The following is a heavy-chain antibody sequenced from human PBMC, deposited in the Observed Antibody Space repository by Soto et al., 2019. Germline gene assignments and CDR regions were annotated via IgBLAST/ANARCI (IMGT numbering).Heavy chain of an antibody. CDR1: GFTLSSYA. CDR2: ISYGGSNK. D-gene: IGHD2-21*02. J-gene: IGHJ4*02. Sequence: GGSLRLSCAASGFTLSSYAMHGVRQAPGKGLGWGAVISYGGSNKYYADSVKGRFTISRDNSKNTLYLQMNSLRAEDTAVYYCARDYVVVVTATMGPDYWGQGTLVTVSS. CDR3: ARDYVVVVTATMGPDY. V-gene: IGHV3-30-3*01.